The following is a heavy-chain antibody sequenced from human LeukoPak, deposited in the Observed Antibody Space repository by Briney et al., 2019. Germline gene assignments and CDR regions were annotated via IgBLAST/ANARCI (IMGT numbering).Heavy chain of an antibody. D-gene: IGHD4-17*01. J-gene: IGHJ5*01. CDR1: GFTFTNYW. Sequence: PGGSLRLSCVASGFTFTNYWMSWVRQAPGKGLEWVASIKEDGSDKRYVDAVKGRFTISRDNTKNSLYVQMSSLRAEDTAAYYCARLKDAVTIFDCWGQGILVTVSS. CDR3: ARLKDAVTIFDC. V-gene: IGHV3-7*01. CDR2: IKEDGSDK.